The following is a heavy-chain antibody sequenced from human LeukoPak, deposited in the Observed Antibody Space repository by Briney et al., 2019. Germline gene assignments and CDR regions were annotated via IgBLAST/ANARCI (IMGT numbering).Heavy chain of an antibody. D-gene: IGHD3-10*01. CDR3: ARETKRFTMVRGVRGYYYGMDV. V-gene: IGHV4-59*01. J-gene: IGHJ6*02. CDR2: ISYSGNS. Sequence: SSETLSLTCSVSGGSISNYFWSWIRQPPGKGLEYIGHISYSGNSYYNPSPESRVTISVDTSKNQFSLKLSSVTAADTALYYCARETKRFTMVRGVRGYYYGMDVWGQGTTVIVSS. CDR1: GGSISNYF.